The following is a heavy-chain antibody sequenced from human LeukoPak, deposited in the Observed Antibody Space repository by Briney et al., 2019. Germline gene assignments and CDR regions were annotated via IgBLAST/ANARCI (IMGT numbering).Heavy chain of an antibody. CDR2: IYYSGST. J-gene: IGHJ5*02. V-gene: IGHV4-61*08. Sequence: SETLSLSCAVSGGAVSSGGYYWGWIRQPPGKGLEWIVCIYYSGSTNYNPSLTSRVTISVDTSKNQFSQKLTSVTAADTAVYYCAKLWFGEANWFDPWGQGTLVTVSS. CDR1: GGAVSSGGYY. D-gene: IGHD3-10*01. CDR3: AKLWFGEANWFDP.